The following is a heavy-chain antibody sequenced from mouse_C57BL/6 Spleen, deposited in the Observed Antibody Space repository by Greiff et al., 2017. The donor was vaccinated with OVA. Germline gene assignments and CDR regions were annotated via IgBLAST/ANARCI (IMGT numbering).Heavy chain of an antibody. J-gene: IGHJ4*01. CDR2: ISDGGSYT. CDR3: ARERGTTTTVVAPMDY. V-gene: IGHV5-4*01. CDR1: GFTFSSYA. Sequence: EVQVVESGGGLVKPGGSLKLSCAASGFTFSSYAMSWVRQTPEKRLEWVATISDGGSYTYYPDNVKGRFTISRDNAKNNLYLQMSHLKSEDTAMYYCARERGTTTTVVAPMDYWGQGTSVTVSS. D-gene: IGHD1-1*01.